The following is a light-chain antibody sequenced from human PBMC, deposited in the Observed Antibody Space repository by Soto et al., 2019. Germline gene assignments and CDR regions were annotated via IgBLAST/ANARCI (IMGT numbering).Light chain of an antibody. J-gene: IGKJ2*01. CDR1: QSVSRR. Sequence: DIPMTQSPSTLSASVGDRITITCRASQSVSRRLAWFQQKPGKAPKLLIYDASSLESGVPSRFSGGGSGTEFTLTISSLQPDDCATYYCHTYNSYSLHTFGQGTKLEIK. CDR3: HTYNSYSLHT. CDR2: DAS. V-gene: IGKV1-5*01.